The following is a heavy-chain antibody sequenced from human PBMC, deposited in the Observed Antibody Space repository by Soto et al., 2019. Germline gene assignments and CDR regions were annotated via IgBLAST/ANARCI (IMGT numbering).Heavy chain of an antibody. CDR1: GYTFTTYG. J-gene: IGHJ6*02. Sequence: ASVKVSCKAAGYTFTTYGINWVRQAPGQGLEWMGWVSPYNGDTNYAQRVQGRVTMTTDTSTKTAYMGLRSLRSDDTAVYYCAREVGHMDVWGQGTTVTVYS. CDR3: AREVGHMDV. CDR2: VSPYNGDT. D-gene: IGHD1-26*01. V-gene: IGHV1-18*04.